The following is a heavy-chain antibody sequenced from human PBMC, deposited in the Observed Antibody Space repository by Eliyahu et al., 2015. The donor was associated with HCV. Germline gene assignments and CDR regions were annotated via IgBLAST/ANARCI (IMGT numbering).Heavy chain of an antibody. CDR1: GLTVSNNY. D-gene: IGHD3-22*01. V-gene: IGHV3-66*01. CDR2: IYSGGST. Sequence: EMQLVESGGGLVQPGGSLRLSCXASGLTVSNNYMTWGRQAPGKGLEWVSVIYSGGSTYYADSVKGRFTISRDNSKNTVYLQMNSLRAEDTAVYYCARGAPIVVVDWGQGTLVTVSS. J-gene: IGHJ4*02. CDR3: ARGAPIVVVD.